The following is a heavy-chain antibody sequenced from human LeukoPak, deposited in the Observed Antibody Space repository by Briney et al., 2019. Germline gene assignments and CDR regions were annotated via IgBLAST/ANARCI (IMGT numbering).Heavy chain of an antibody. CDR1: GGSISSSSYY. CDR2: IYYSGST. V-gene: IGHV4-39*07. J-gene: IGHJ6*02. D-gene: IGHD6-19*01. Sequence: SETLSLTCTVSGGSISSSSYYWGWIRQAPGKGLEWIGSIYYSGSTYYNPSLKSRVTISVDTSKNQFSLKLSSVTAADTAVYYCARDFRYSSGWSVTYYYYGMDVWGQGTTVTVSS. CDR3: ARDFRYSSGWSVTYYYYGMDV.